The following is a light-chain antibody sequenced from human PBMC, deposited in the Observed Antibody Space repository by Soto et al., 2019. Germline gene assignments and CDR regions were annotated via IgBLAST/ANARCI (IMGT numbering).Light chain of an antibody. CDR2: DAS. CDR1: HDISNF. CDR3: QKYNSPPFT. V-gene: IGKV1-27*01. Sequence: DIQMTQSPSSLSASVGDRVTITCRASHDISNFLAWYQQKPGKVPKLLIYDASTLQSGVPSRFSGSGSGTDFTFTISSLQPEDVATYYCQKYNSPPFTFGPGTKVDIK. J-gene: IGKJ3*01.